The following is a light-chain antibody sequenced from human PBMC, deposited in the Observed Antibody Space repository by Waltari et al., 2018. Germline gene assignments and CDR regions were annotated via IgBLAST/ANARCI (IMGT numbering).Light chain of an antibody. Sequence: EIVLTQSPGTLSLSPGESATLSCSASQSVSSNYLGWYQQKPGQAPRLLIYGASNRATGVPDRFSGSGSGTAFTLTISRLEPEDVAVYYCQQYGSSPPKYTFGQGTKLEI. V-gene: IGKV3-20*01. CDR3: QQYGSSPPKYT. J-gene: IGKJ2*01. CDR2: GAS. CDR1: QSVSSNY.